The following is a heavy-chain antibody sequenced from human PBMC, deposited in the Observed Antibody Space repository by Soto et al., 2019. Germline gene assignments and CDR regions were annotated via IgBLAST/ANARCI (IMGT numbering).Heavy chain of an antibody. V-gene: IGHV3-11*01. J-gene: IGHJ6*03. Sequence: QVQLVESGGGLVKPGGSLSLSCAASGFTFSDYYMSWIRQAPGKGLEWVSYISNSGGTIYYADSVKGRFTISRDNAKNSLALQMNSPRAEDTALYYLASAGKRLEDYYSAYIDVWGEGTAVTVSS. CDR3: ASAGKRLEDYYSAYIDV. D-gene: IGHD3-16*01. CDR2: ISNSGGTI. CDR1: GFTFSDYY.